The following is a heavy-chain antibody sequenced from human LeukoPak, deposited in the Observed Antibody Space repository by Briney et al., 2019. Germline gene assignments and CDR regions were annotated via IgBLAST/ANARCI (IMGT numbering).Heavy chain of an antibody. CDR1: GFTFSSYA. Sequence: GRSLRLSCAASGFTFSSYAMSWVRQAPGKGLEWVSAISGSGGSTYYADSVKGRFTISRDNSKNTLYLQMNSLRAEDTAVYYCAKDLRVSVLLWFGQRPDNWFDPWGQGTLVTVSS. J-gene: IGHJ5*02. V-gene: IGHV3-23*01. D-gene: IGHD3-10*01. CDR2: ISGSGGST. CDR3: AKDLRVSVLLWFGQRPDNWFDP.